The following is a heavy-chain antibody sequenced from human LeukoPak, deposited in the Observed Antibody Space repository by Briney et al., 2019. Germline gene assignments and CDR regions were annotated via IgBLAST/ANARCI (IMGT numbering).Heavy chain of an antibody. Sequence: GGSLRLSCAASGFTFSRDWMTWVRQAPGKGLEWVANINQEGSAKYYVYSVKVRVTISRDNAKKSLYLQMKSMPVADTAVYYCARAHYDFVWEGADYWGQGALVIVSS. D-gene: IGHD3-16*01. CDR2: INQEGSAK. V-gene: IGHV3-7*01. CDR3: ARAHYDFVWEGADY. CDR1: GFTFSRDW. J-gene: IGHJ4*02.